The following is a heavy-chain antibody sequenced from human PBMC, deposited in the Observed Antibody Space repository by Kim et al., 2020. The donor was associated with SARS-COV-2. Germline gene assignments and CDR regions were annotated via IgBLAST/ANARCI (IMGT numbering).Heavy chain of an antibody. CDR2: INHSGST. Sequence: SETLSLTCAVYGGSFSGYYWSWIRQPPGKGLEWIGEINHSGSTNYNPSLKSRVTISVDTSKNQFSLKLSSVTAADTAVYYCAREHIAAAGSVNAFDLWGQGTMVTVSS. CDR1: GGSFSGYY. D-gene: IGHD6-13*01. CDR3: AREHIAAAGSVNAFDL. J-gene: IGHJ3*01. V-gene: IGHV4-34*01.